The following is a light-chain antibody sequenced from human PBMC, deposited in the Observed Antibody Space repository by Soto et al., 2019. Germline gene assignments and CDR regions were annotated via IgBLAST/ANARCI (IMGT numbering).Light chain of an antibody. CDR2: YVS. V-gene: IGLV2-11*01. J-gene: IGLJ3*02. CDR3: CSSAGGFTWV. CDR1: SSDVV. Sequence: QFVLTQPRSVSGSPGQSVTISCTGTSSDVVSWYQQHPGKAPKLIIYYVSQRPSGVPDRFSGSKSGNTASLTISGLQAEDEADYYCCSSAGGFTWVFGGGTKLTVL.